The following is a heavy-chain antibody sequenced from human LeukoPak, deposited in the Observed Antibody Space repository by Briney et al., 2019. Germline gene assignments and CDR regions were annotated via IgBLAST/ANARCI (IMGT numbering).Heavy chain of an antibody. J-gene: IGHJ4*02. Sequence: ASETLSLTCAVYGGSFSGYYRSWIRQPPGKGLEWIGEINHSGSTNYNPSLKSRVTISVDTSKNQFSLKLSSVTAADTAVYYCARLKWFGAKYFDYWGQGTLVTVSS. V-gene: IGHV4-34*01. CDR1: GGSFSGYY. CDR2: INHSGST. CDR3: ARLKWFGAKYFDY. D-gene: IGHD3-10*01.